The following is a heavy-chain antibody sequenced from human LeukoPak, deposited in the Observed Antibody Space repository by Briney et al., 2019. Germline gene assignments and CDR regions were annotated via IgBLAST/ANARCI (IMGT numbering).Heavy chain of an antibody. V-gene: IGHV4-4*07. J-gene: IGHJ6*04. D-gene: IGHD6-13*01. CDR2: IYTGGST. CDR3: ARGIVDV. Sequence: SETLSLTCTVPGCSISSYYWSWIRQPAGKGREWIGRIYTGGSTNYNPSLKSRVTMSVDTSKNQFSLKLSSVTAADTAVYYCARGIVDVWGKGTTVTVSS. CDR1: GCSISSYY.